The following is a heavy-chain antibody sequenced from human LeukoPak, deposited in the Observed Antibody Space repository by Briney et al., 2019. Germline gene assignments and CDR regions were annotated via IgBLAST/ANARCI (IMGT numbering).Heavy chain of an antibody. V-gene: IGHV4-39*01. CDR3: ARRVSKRGYYLDD. CDR2: IYYSGST. D-gene: IGHD2/OR15-2a*01. J-gene: IGHJ4*02. Sequence: SETLSLTCTVSGGSISISSDYWGWIRQPPGKGLEWIGSIYYSGSTNYNPSLKSRVTMSVDTSKNQFSLKLSSATAADTAVYYCARRVSKRGYYLDDWGQGTLVTVSS. CDR1: GGSISISSDY.